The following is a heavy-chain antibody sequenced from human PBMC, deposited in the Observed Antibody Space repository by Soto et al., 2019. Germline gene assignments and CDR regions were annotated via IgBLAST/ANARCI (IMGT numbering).Heavy chain of an antibody. V-gene: IGHV3-30*18. D-gene: IGHD3-10*01. CDR1: GFTFSSYG. CDR3: AKGAPAMVRGVMGFDY. Sequence: PGGSLRLSCAASGFTFSSYGMHWVRQAPGKGLEWVAVISYDGSNKYYADSVKGRFTISRDNSKNTLYLQMNSLRAEDTAVYYCAKGAPAMVRGVMGFDYWGQGTLVTVSS. J-gene: IGHJ4*02. CDR2: ISYDGSNK.